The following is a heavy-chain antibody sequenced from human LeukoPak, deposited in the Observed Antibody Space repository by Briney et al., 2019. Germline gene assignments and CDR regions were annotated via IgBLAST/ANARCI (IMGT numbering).Heavy chain of an antibody. D-gene: IGHD4-11*01. V-gene: IGHV4-34*01. J-gene: IGHJ3*02. CDR3: ARGVGTYYRNLNAFDI. CDR1: GVSFSGYY. CDR2: INHSGST. Sequence: SETLSLTCAVYGVSFSGYYWSWIRQPPGKGLEWIGEINHSGSTNYNPSLKSRVAISVDTSKNQFSLKLSSVTAADTAVYYCARGVGTYYRNLNAFDIWGQGTMVTVSS.